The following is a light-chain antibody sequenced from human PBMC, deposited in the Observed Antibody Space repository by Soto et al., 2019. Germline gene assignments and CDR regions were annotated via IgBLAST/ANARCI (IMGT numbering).Light chain of an antibody. CDR1: SSDVGSYNL. V-gene: IGLV2-23*02. CDR3: CSYAGTSTFV. CDR2: EVN. Sequence: QSALTQPASVSGSPGQSITISCTGTSSDVGSYNLVSWYQQHPGKAPKLMIYEVNKRPSGVSNRFSGSKSANTASLTIAGLQTEDEADYYCCSYAGTSTFVFGTGTKVTVL. J-gene: IGLJ1*01.